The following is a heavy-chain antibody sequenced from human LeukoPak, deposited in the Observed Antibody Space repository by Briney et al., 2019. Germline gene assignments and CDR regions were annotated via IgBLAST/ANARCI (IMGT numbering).Heavy chain of an antibody. J-gene: IGHJ4*02. CDR1: GFTFSSYA. CDR2: ISGSGGST. D-gene: IGHD6-13*01. CDR3: ARGGYSSSWQGGKDY. Sequence: GGSLRLSCAASGFTFSSYAMSWVRQASGKGLEWVSAISGSGGSTYYADSVKGRFTISRDNSKNTLYLQMNSLRAEDTAVYYCARGGYSSSWQGGKDYWGQGTLVTVSS. V-gene: IGHV3-23*01.